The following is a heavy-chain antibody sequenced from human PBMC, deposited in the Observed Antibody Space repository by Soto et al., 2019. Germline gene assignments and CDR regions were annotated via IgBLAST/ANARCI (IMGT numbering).Heavy chain of an antibody. Sequence: QVQLVQSGTEVKKPGSSVKVSCKASGGTFSRHAVSWVRQAPGQGLEWMGAIIPIVDATNDAQKFQDRVTITADESTSTVYMGLRSLRSKATAVYFCASAPRNYIGDHDAFDICGEGTMVIVSS. D-gene: IGHD4-17*01. CDR3: ASAPRNYIGDHDAFDI. CDR2: IIPIVDAT. CDR1: GGTFSRHA. V-gene: IGHV1-69*12. J-gene: IGHJ3*02.